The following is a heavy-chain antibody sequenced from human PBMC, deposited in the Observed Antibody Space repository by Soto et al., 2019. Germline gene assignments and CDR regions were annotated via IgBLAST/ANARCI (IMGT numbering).Heavy chain of an antibody. J-gene: IGHJ4*02. CDR3: ARGEALAYCGGDCYFFDY. CDR1: GYTFTGYY. V-gene: IGHV1-2*04. CDR2: INLNSGGT. Sequence: GASVKVSCKASGYTFTGYYMHWVRQAPGQGLEWMGWINLNSGGTNYAQKFQGWVTMTRDTSISTAYMELSRLRSDDTAVYYCARGEALAYCGGDCYFFDYWGQGTLVTVSS. D-gene: IGHD2-21*02.